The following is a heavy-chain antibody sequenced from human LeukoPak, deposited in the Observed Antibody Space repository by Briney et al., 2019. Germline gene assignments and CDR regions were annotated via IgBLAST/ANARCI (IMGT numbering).Heavy chain of an antibody. CDR2: IKQDGSEK. Sequence: GGSLRLSCAASGFTFSSYWMSWVRQAPGKGLEWVANIKQDGSEKYYVHSVKGRFTISRDNSKNSPYLQMNSLRAEDTAVYYCARDRAYSSSPYYSDYWGQGTLVTVSS. D-gene: IGHD6-6*01. V-gene: IGHV3-7*01. J-gene: IGHJ4*02. CDR3: ARDRAYSSSPYYSDY. CDR1: GFTFSSYW.